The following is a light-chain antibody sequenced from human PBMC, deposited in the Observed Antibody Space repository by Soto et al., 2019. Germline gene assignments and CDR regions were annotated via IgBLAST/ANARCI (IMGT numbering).Light chain of an antibody. CDR3: SSYASSSTLV. Sequence: QSALTQPASVSGSPGQSITISCTGTSSDVGGYVYVSWYQQHPGKVPKLMIYDVSSRPSGVSNRFSGSKSGNTASLTISGLQAEDEADYYCSSYASSSTLVFGGGTQLTVL. CDR2: DVS. CDR1: SSDVGGYVY. V-gene: IGLV2-14*01. J-gene: IGLJ2*01.